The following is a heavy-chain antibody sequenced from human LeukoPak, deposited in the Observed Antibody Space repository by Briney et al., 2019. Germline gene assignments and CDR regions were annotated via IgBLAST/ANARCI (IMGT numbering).Heavy chain of an antibody. J-gene: IGHJ4*02. D-gene: IGHD3-3*02. CDR3: ASDISNKGFDY. CDR1: GLTLSNYY. CDR2: ISNIGSTT. V-gene: IGHV3-11*04. Sequence: PGGSLRLSCAASGLTLSNYYMSWIRQAPGKGLEWVSYISNIGSTTHHADSVKGRFTISRDNAKNSLCLQMNSLRAEDTAVYYCASDISNKGFDYWGQGTLVTVSS.